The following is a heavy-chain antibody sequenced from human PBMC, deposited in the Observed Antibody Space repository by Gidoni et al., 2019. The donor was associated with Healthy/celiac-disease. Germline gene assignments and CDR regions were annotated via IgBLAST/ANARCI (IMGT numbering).Heavy chain of an antibody. Sequence: QLQLQESGPGLVKPSETLSLTCTVSGGSISSSSYSWGWIRQPPGKGLEWIGSIYYSGSTYYNPSLKSRVTISVDTAKNQFALKLSSVTAADTAVYYCARQAAAGTFDYWGQGTLVTVSS. CDR1: GGSISSSSYS. D-gene: IGHD6-13*01. V-gene: IGHV4-39*01. CDR3: ARQAAAGTFDY. CDR2: IYYSGST. J-gene: IGHJ4*02.